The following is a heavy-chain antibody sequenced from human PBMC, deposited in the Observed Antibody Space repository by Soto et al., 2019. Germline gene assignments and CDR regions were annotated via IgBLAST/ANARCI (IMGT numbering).Heavy chain of an antibody. CDR1: GVSISSSSYY. CDR3: ARYLAQFTWFDP. Sequence: PSETLSLTCTVSGVSISSSSYYWGWIRQPAGKGLEWIGSIYYSGSTYYNPSLKSRVTISVDTSKNQFSLKLSSVTAADTAVYYCARYLAQFTWFDPWGQGTLVTVSS. CDR2: IYYSGST. J-gene: IGHJ5*02. V-gene: IGHV4-39*01.